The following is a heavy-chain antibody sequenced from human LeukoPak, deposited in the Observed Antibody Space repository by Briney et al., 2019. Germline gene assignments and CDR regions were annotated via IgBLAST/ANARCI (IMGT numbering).Heavy chain of an antibody. CDR2: IKSKTDGGTT. V-gene: IGHV3-15*01. Sequence: PGGSLRLSCAASGFTFSNAWMSLVRQAPGKGLEWVGRIKSKTDGGTTDYAAPVKGRFTISRDDSKNTLYLQMNSLKTEDTAVYYCTTDPGIVGATPFDYWGQGTLVTVSS. CDR3: TTDPGIVGATPFDY. D-gene: IGHD1-26*01. CDR1: GFTFSNAW. J-gene: IGHJ4*02.